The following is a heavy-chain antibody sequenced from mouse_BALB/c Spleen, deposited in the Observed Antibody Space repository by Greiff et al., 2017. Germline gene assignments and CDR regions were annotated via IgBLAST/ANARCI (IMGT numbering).Heavy chain of an antibody. J-gene: IGHJ3*01. CDR2: IYPGSGST. CDR3: ARGGNYGAY. D-gene: IGHD2-1*01. Sequence: VQLQQPGAELVKPGPSVKLSCKASGYNFTSYWINWVKLRPGQGLEWIGDIYPGSGSTNYNEKFKSKATLTVDTSSSTAYMQLSSLASEDSALYYCARGGNYGAYWGQGTLVTVSA. V-gene: IGHV1-55*01. CDR1: GYNFTSYW.